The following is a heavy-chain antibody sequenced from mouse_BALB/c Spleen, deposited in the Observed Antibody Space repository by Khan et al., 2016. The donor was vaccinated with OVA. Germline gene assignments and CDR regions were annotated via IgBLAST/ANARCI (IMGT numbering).Heavy chain of an antibody. D-gene: IGHD1-2*01. CDR3: ARTARIKY. CDR2: ISYSGST. CDR1: GYSITSGYG. Sequence: EVQLQESGPGLVKPSQSLSLTCTVTGYSITSGYGWNWIRQFPGNKLEWMGYISYSGSTNYNPSLKSRISITRDTSKNQFFMQLNSVTTEDTATXYCARTARIKYWGQGTTLTVSS. J-gene: IGHJ2*01. V-gene: IGHV3-2*02.